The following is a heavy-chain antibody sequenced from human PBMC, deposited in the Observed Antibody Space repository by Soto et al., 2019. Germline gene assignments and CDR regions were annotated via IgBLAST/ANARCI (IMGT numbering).Heavy chain of an antibody. CDR2: ILVDGTNK. D-gene: IGHD5-12*01. CDR1: GFTFSSYG. Sequence: QVQLVESGGGVVQPGRSLRLSCAASGFTFSSYGMHWVRQAPGKGLEWVAVILVDGTNKNYADSVKGRFTISRDNSKNTLYLQMNSLRDEDTAVYYCATELIRYSDYDVFDYWGQGTLVTVSS. J-gene: IGHJ4*02. CDR3: ATELIRYSDYDVFDY. V-gene: IGHV3-33*01.